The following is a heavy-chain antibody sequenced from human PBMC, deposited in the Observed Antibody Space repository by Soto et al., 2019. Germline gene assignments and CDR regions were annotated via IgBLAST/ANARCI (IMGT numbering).Heavy chain of an antibody. D-gene: IGHD1-1*01. CDR2: IGGSGASI. Sequence: GGSLRLSCATSGFPFSAFAMNWVRHAPGKGLEWVSGIGGSGASIYYADSVKGRFTISRDNSKNTLYLQMNSLRAEDTAVYYCVRGDNWNDEASDYWGQGTLVTVSS. CDR3: VRGDNWNDEASDY. J-gene: IGHJ4*02. V-gene: IGHV3-23*01. CDR1: GFPFSAFA.